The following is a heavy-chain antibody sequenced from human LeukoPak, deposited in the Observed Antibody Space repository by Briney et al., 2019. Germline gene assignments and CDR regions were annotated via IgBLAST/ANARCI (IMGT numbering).Heavy chain of an antibody. CDR2: IIPIFGTA. CDR1: GGTFSSYA. Sequence: ASVKVSCKASGGTFSSYAISWVRQAPGQGLEWMGGIIPIFGTANYAQKFQGRVTITTDESTSTAYMELSSLRSEDTAVYYCARDSEYYGSGSYYWFDRWGQGTLVTVSS. D-gene: IGHD3-10*01. V-gene: IGHV1-69*05. CDR3: ARDSEYYGSGSYYWFDR. J-gene: IGHJ5*02.